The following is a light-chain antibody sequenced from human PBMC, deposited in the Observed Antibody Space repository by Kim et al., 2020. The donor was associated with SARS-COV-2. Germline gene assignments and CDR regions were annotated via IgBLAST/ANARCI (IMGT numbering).Light chain of an antibody. V-gene: IGLV2-14*03. CDR3: SSYTSSSTQV. J-gene: IGLJ2*01. Sequence: VQSFTISCTGTSSDVGGYNYVYWYQQHPGKAPKLMIYDVSNRPSGVSNRFSGSKSGNTASLTISGLQAEDEADYYCSSYTSSSTQVFGGGTQLTVL. CDR1: SSDVGGYNY. CDR2: DVS.